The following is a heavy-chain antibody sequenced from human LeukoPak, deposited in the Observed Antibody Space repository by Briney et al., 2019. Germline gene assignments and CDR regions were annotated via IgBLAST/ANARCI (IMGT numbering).Heavy chain of an antibody. CDR1: Y. Sequence: YWIGWVRQMPGKGLEWMGIIYYSGSTYYNPSLKSRVTISIDTSKNQFSLKLSSVTAADTAVYYCARWPRDWGAFDYWGQGTLVTVSS. D-gene: IGHD7-27*01. CDR3: ARWPRDWGAFDY. V-gene: IGHV4-31*02. CDR2: IYYSGST. J-gene: IGHJ4*02.